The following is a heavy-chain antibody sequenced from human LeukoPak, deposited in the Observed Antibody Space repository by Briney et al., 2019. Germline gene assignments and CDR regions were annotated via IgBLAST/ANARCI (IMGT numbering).Heavy chain of an antibody. V-gene: IGHV3-11*01. CDR2: ISGSGSTI. CDR3: AKGTDCSSTSCYSAILVYFDY. D-gene: IGHD2-2*01. CDR1: GFTFSDFH. J-gene: IGHJ4*02. Sequence: GGSLRLSCAASGFTFSDFHMSWIRQAPGNGLEWLSYISGSGSTIYYADSVKGRFTISRDNAKNSLSLQMNSLRAEDTAVYYCAKGTDCSSTSCYSAILVYFDYWGQGTLVTVSS.